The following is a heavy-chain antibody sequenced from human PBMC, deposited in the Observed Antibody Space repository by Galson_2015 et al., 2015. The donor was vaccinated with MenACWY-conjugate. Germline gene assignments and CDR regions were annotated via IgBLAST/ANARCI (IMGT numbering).Heavy chain of an antibody. CDR1: GDSVSSNSAT. V-gene: IGHV6-1*01. J-gene: IGHJ5*02. CDR3: ARGPGNLNP. Sequence: CAISGDSVSSNSATWNWIRQSPSRGLEWLGRTYYRSKWYKVYAVSVKSRITINPDTSKNQISLQLNSVTPEDTAVYYCARGPGNLNPWGQGTRVTVSS. CDR2: TYYRSKWYK.